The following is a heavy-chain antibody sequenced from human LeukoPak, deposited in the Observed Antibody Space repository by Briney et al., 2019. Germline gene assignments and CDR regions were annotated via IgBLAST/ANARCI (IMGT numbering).Heavy chain of an antibody. J-gene: IGHJ2*01. D-gene: IGHD1-26*01. CDR1: GFTFSRYN. CDR2: ISSSGSTI. V-gene: IGHV3-48*04. CDR3: ARDGVGAHYFDL. Sequence: GGSLRLSCAASGFTFSRYNMNWVRQAPGKGLEWVSYISSSGSTIYYADSVKGRFTISRDNAKNSLYLQMNSLRAEDTAVYYCARDGVGAHYFDLWGRGTLVTVSS.